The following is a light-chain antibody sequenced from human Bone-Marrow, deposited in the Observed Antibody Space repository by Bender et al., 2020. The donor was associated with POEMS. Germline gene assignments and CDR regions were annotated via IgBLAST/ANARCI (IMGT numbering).Light chain of an antibody. CDR3: SSYAGSNNVV. CDR2: EAT. CDR1: SRDVGTYNL. V-gene: IGLV2-14*02. J-gene: IGLJ2*01. Sequence: QSALTQPASVSGSPGQSITISCTGTSRDVGTYNLVSWYQHHPGKVPKFLIYEATKRPSGVSNRFSGSKSGNTASLTISGLQAEDEADYYCSSYAGSNNVVFGGGTKLTVL.